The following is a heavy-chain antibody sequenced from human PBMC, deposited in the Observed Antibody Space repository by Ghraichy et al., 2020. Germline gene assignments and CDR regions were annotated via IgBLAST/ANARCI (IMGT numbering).Heavy chain of an antibody. V-gene: IGHV3-21*01. J-gene: IGHJ6*02. D-gene: IGHD6-19*01. CDR1: GLMFSPNS. CDR2: ISSSTRYI. CDR3: SRGGGAGTPVLYHMDV. Sequence: LSRTCVASGLMFSPNSMNWVRQAPGKGLEWVASISSSTRYIYYADSVKGRFTISRDNAQNSLYLQMNSLRAEDTAVYYCSRGGGAGTPVLYHMDVWGLGTTVTVSS.